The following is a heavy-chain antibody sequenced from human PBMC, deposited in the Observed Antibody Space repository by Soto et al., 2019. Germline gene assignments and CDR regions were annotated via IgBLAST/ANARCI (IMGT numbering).Heavy chain of an antibody. J-gene: IGHJ4*02. V-gene: IGHV3-30-3*01. D-gene: IGHD4-17*01. CDR1: GFTFSSYA. Sequence: QVQLVESGGGVVQPGRSLRLSCAASGFTFSSYAMHWVRQAPGKGLEWVAVISYEGSNKYYADSVKGRFTISRDNSKNTLYLQMNRLRAEDTVVYYCASGIGATTVVRPIGVWGQGTLVTVSS. CDR3: ASGIGATTVVRPIGV. CDR2: ISYEGSNK.